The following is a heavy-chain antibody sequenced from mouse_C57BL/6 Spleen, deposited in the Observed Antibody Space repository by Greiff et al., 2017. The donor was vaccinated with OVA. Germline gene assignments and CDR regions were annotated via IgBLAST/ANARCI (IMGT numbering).Heavy chain of an antibody. V-gene: IGHV1-55*01. CDR3: ARRDSSGYGWFAY. Sequence: VQLQQPGAELVKPGASVKMSCKASGYTFTSYWLTWVKQRPGQGLEWIGALYPGSGCTNYNEKFESKVTLTVDTSSSTAYMQLSSLTSEDSAVYYCARRDSSGYGWFAYWGQGTLVTVSA. CDR1: GYTFTSYW. J-gene: IGHJ3*01. D-gene: IGHD3-2*02. CDR2: LYPGSGCT.